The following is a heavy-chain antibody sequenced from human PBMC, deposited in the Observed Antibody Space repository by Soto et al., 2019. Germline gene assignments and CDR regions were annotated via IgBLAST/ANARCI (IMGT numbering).Heavy chain of an antibody. J-gene: IGHJ3*02. D-gene: IGHD3-22*01. CDR1: RFTFSSYA. CDR3: VKYYYDSSGYYGLNAFVI. Sequence: PGGSLRLSCLASRFTFSSYAMHWVRQAPGKGLEYVSSISSNGDSTYYADSVKGRFTISRDNSKNTMYLQMSSLRAEDTAVYYCVKYYYDSSGYYGLNAFVIWGQGTMVTVSS. V-gene: IGHV3-64D*06. CDR2: ISSNGDST.